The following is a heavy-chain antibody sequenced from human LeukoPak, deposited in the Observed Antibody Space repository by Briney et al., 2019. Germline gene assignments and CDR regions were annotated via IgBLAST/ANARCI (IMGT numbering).Heavy chain of an antibody. CDR1: GYTFTSYG. J-gene: IGHJ4*02. CDR2: ISAYNGNT. V-gene: IGHV1-18*01. D-gene: IGHD1-26*01. CDR3: ATDQTSGSYGTDY. Sequence: ASVKVSCKASGYTFTSYGISWVRQAPGQGLEGMGWISAYNGNTNYAQKLQGRVTMTTDTATSTAYMELRSLRSDDTAVYYCATDQTSGSYGTDYWGQGTLVTVSS.